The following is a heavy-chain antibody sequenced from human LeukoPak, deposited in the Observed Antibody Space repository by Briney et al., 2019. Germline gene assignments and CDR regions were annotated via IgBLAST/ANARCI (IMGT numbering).Heavy chain of an antibody. D-gene: IGHD1-26*01. J-gene: IGHJ5*02. V-gene: IGHV4-34*01. CDR3: ARGQGATVPQVGKNWFDP. CDR2: VNESGGT. Sequence: SETLSLTCAVYIDSFSNYHWNWIRQTPAKGMEWIGEVNESGGTNISPSLRSRVILSVDTSKNQFSLELISVTVADTAIYYCARGQGATVPQVGKNWFDPWGQGTRVTVSS. CDR1: IDSFSNYH.